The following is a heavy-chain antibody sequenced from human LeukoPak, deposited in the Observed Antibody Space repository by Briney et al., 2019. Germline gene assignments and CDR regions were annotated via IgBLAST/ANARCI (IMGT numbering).Heavy chain of an antibody. CDR1: GFTFSSYW. J-gene: IGHJ1*01. Sequence: GGSLRLSCAASGFTFSSYWMHWVRQAPGKGLVWVSRIKSDGSTNYADSVKGRFTISRDNAKNTLSLQMNSLRAEDTGVYYCTRAPSEIGGYYPEYFRHWGQGTLVTVSS. CDR3: TRAPSEIGGYYPEYFRH. D-gene: IGHD3-22*01. V-gene: IGHV3-74*01. CDR2: IKSDGST.